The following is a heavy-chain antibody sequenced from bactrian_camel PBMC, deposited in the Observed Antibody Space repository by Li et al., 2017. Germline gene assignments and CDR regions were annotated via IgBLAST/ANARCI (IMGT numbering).Heavy chain of an antibody. CDR1: GYSAVTLC. CDR2: INRRGTT. Sequence: HVQLVESGGGSVQAGGSLRLSCAAASGYSAVTLCMGWFRQAPGKEREGVAVINRRGTTNYADSVKGRFTISRDNAKNMFYLEMNSLKSEDTALYYCAAASTGWFGFWDYWGKGTQVTVS. D-gene: IGHD7*01. V-gene: IGHV3S53*01. CDR3: AAASTGWFGFWDY. J-gene: IGHJ4*01.